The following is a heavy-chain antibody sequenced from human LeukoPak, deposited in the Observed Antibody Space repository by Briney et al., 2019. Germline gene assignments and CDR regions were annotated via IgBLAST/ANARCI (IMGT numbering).Heavy chain of an antibody. V-gene: IGHV3-23*01. J-gene: IGHJ4*02. CDR1: GFTFSSYA. CDR2: IGGSGGST. CDR3: AKSTRSDTAMGYFDY. Sequence: TGGSLRLSCAASGFTFSSYAMSWVRQAPGKGLEWVSAIGGSGGSTYYADSVKGRFTISRDNSKNTLYLQMNSLRAEDTAVYYCAKSTRSDTAMGYFDYWGQGTLVTVSS. D-gene: IGHD5-18*01.